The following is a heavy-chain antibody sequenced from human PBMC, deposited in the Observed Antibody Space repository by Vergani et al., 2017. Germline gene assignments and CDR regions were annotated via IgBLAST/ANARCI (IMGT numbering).Heavy chain of an antibody. CDR2: ISAYNGNT. D-gene: IGHD4/OR15-4a*01. J-gene: IGHJ4*02. CDR3: ASAFSGFQTMGQYYFDY. Sequence: QVQLVQSGAEVKKPGASVKVSCKASGYPFTSYGISWVRQAPGQGLEWMGWISAYNGNTNYAQNLQDKVTMTTDTYTSTAYMELRSLRSDDTAVYYCASAFSGFQTMGQYYFDYWGQGTLVTVSS. V-gene: IGHV1-18*01. CDR1: GYPFTSYG.